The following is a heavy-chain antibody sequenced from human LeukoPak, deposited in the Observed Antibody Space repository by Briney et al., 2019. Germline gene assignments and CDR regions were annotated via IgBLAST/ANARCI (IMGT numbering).Heavy chain of an antibody. Sequence: SETLSLTCTVSGGSISSHYWSWIRQPPGKGLEWIGYIYYSGSTNYNPSLKSRVTISVDTSKNQFSLKLSSVTAADTAVYYCARSTRDTPDYWGQGTLVTVSS. CDR1: GGSISSHY. CDR2: IYYSGST. J-gene: IGHJ4*02. CDR3: ARSTRDTPDY. V-gene: IGHV4-59*11. D-gene: IGHD2-15*01.